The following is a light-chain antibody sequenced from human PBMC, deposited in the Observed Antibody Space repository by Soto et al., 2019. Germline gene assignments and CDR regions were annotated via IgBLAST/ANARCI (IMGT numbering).Light chain of an antibody. Sequence: DIQMTQSPSTLSASVGDGVTITCRASQNISVWLAWYQQRPGKAPKFLIYDASSLETGVPSRFSGSGSGTEFTLTIRSLQPDDFATYYCQQYDSSPPTFGQGTKLEIK. CDR3: QQYDSSPPT. J-gene: IGKJ2*01. CDR2: DAS. CDR1: QNISVW. V-gene: IGKV1-5*01.